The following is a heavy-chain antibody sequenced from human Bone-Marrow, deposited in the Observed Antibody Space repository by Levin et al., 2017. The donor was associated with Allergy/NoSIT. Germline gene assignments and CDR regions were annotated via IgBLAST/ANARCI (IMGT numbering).Heavy chain of an antibody. CDR1: GYTFTSYA. D-gene: IGHD2-15*01. V-gene: IGHV7-4-1*01. Sequence: GESLKISCKASGYTFTSYAMNWVRQAPGQGLEWMGWINTNTGNPTYAQGFTGRFVFSLDTSVSTAYLQICSLKAEDTAVYYCARDLNPDYCSGGSCYYGHLSFDPWGQGTLVTVSS. J-gene: IGHJ5*02. CDR3: ARDLNPDYCSGGSCYYGHLSFDP. CDR2: INTNTGNP.